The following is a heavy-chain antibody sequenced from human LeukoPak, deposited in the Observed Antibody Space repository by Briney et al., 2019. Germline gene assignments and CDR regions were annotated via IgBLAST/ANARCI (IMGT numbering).Heavy chain of an antibody. CDR2: ISSSSSYI. D-gene: IGHD5-12*01. CDR3: ARDDIRNYYYYGMDV. V-gene: IGHV3-21*01. Sequence: VGSLRLSCAASGFTFSSYSMNWVRQAPGKGLEWVSSISSSSSYIYYADSVKGRFTISRDNAKNSLYLQMNSLRAEDTAVYYCARDDIRNYYYYGMDVWGQGTTVTVSS. CDR1: GFTFSSYS. J-gene: IGHJ6*02.